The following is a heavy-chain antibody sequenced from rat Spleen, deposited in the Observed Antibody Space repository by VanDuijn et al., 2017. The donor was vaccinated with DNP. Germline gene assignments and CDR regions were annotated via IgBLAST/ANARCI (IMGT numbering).Heavy chain of an antibody. CDR3: TRESWGYVMDA. D-gene: IGHD1-7*01. CDR2: INQDSSTI. CDR1: GFNFKDYW. J-gene: IGHJ4*01. V-gene: IGHV4-2*01. Sequence: EVKLVESGGGLVQPGRSLKLSCAASGFNFKDYWMGWVRQAPGKGLEWIGEINQDSSTIKYTPSLKDKFSISRDNAQNTLYLQMSKLGSEDTAIYYCTRESWGYVMDAWGQGASVTVSS.